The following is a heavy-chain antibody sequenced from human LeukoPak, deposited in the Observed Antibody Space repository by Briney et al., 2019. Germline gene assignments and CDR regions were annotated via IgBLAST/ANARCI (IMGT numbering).Heavy chain of an antibody. Sequence: PSETLSLTCAVSGGSISGYYWSWIRQPPGKGLEWIGEINHSGSTNYNPSLKSRVTISVDTSKNQFSLKLSSVTAADTAVYYCARGPILIAAAGYNWFDPWGQGTLVTVSS. CDR2: INHSGST. J-gene: IGHJ5*02. V-gene: IGHV4-34*01. CDR3: ARGPILIAAAGYNWFDP. D-gene: IGHD6-13*01. CDR1: GGSISGYY.